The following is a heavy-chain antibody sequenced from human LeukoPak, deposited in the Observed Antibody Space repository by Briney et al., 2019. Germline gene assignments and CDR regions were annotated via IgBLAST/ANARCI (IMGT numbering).Heavy chain of an antibody. J-gene: IGHJ4*02. CDR2: FDPEDGET. V-gene: IGHV1-24*01. CDR3: ATLDIVVVPARGGIRGHQGY. D-gene: IGHD2-2*01. CDR1: GYTLTELS. Sequence: ASVKVSCKVSGYTLTELSMHWVRQAPGKGLEWMGGFDPEDGETIYAQKFQGRVTMTEDTSTDTAYMKLSSLRSEDTAVYYCATLDIVVVPARGGIRGHQGYWSQGTLVTISS.